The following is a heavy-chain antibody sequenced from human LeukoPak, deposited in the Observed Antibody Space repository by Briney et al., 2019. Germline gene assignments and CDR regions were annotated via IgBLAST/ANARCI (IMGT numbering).Heavy chain of an antibody. Sequence: PGRSLRLSCAASGFTFSSYAMHWVRQAPGKGLEWVAVISYDGSNKYYADSVKGRFTISRDNPKNTLYLQMNSLRAEDTAVYYCAREREQWPAYYYYGMDVWGQGTTVTVSS. D-gene: IGHD6-19*01. J-gene: IGHJ6*02. CDR2: ISYDGSNK. CDR3: AREREQWPAYYYYGMDV. V-gene: IGHV3-30-3*01. CDR1: GFTFSSYA.